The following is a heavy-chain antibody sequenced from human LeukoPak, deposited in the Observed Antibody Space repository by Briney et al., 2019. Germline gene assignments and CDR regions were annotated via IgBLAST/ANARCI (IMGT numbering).Heavy chain of an antibody. CDR1: GFTFSSYA. CDR2: ISSGSGTI. CDR3: ARAQRYSYDAFDI. J-gene: IGHJ3*02. D-gene: IGHD5-18*01. V-gene: IGHV3-48*04. Sequence: PGGSLRLSCAASGFTFSSYAMSWVRKAPGKGLKYVSYISSGSGTIYYADSVKGRFTISRDNAKNSLYLQMNSLSAEDTAVYYCARAQRYSYDAFDIWGQGTMVTVSS.